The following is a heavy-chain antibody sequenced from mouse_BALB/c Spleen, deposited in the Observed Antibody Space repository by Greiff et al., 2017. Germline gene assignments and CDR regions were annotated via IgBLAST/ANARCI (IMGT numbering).Heavy chain of an antibody. CDR1: GFTFSSYG. CDR3: AREDSYYYGSSSAWFAY. J-gene: IGHJ3*01. V-gene: IGHV5-6*01. CDR2: ISSGGSYT. D-gene: IGHD1-1*01. Sequence: EVQVVESGGDLVKPGGSLKLSCAASGFTFSSYGMSWVRQTPDKRLEWVATISSGGSYTYYPDSVKGRFTISRDNAKNTLYLQMSSLKSEDTAMYYCAREDSYYYGSSSAWFAYWGQGTLVTVSA.